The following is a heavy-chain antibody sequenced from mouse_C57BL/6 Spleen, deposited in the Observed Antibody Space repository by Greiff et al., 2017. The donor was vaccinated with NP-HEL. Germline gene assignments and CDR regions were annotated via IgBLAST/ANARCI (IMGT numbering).Heavy chain of an antibody. D-gene: IGHD1-1*01. J-gene: IGHJ1*03. Sequence: VHVKQSGPELVKPGASVKISCKASGYSFTDYNMNWVKQSNGKSLEWIGVINPNYGTTSYNQKFKGKATLTVDQSSSTAYMHLHSLTSEDSAVYYCARLDTVVAHWYFDVWGTGTTVTVSS. CDR2: INPNYGTT. CDR1: GYSFTDYN. V-gene: IGHV1-39*01. CDR3: ARLDTVVAHWYFDV.